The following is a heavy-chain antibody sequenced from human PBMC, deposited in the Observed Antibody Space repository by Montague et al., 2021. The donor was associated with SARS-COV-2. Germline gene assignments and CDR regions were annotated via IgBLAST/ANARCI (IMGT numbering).Heavy chain of an antibody. V-gene: IGHV4-59*13. Sequence: SETLSLTCTVSGGSISAYYWSWIRQPPGKGLEWIAYMYNSRSSNYNPSLKSRVSISVDTSKSQFSLKLTSVTAADTAVYYCARHGNYEITIFGVVPWGWFDPWGQGTLVTVSS. CDR2: MYNSRSS. J-gene: IGHJ5*02. CDR3: ARHGNYEITIFGVVPWGWFDP. CDR1: GGSISAYY. D-gene: IGHD3-3*01.